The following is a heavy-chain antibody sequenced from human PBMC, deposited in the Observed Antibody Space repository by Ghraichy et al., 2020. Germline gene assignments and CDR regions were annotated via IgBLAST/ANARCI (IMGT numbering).Heavy chain of an antibody. V-gene: IGHV3-11*04. CDR2: ISSTSNTI. CDR1: GFTFSDSY. CDR3: ARGRNYFDF. J-gene: IGHJ4*02. Sequence: GGSLRLSCAASGFTFSDSYMTWIRQAPGKGLEWISYISSTSNTIHYEDSVEGRFTISRDNAKNSLYLQMNSLRVEDTAVYYCARGRNYFDFWGQGTLVTVSS.